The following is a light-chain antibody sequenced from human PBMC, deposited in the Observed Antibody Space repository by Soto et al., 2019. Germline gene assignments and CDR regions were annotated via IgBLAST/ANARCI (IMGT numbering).Light chain of an antibody. CDR3: CSYVSSKTYL. V-gene: IGLV2-14*03. CDR1: RLDVGGYNY. CDR2: EVT. J-gene: IGLJ1*01. Sequence: ALTQPASVSGSPGQSITISCTGTRLDVGGYNYVSWYQQQPGKAPKLIIYEVTNRPSGVSDRFSGSKSDNTASLTISGLQTEDEADYYCCSYVSSKTYLFGTGTKVTVL.